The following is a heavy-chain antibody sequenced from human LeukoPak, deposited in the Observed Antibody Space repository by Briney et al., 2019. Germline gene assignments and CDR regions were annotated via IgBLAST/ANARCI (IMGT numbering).Heavy chain of an antibody. Sequence: ASVKVSCKASGGTFSSYTISWVRQAPGQGLEWMGGIIPILGIANYAQKFQGRVTITADKSTSTAYMELSSLRSEDTAVYYCARATGVAFDIWGQGTMVTVSS. CDR2: IIPILGIA. CDR1: GGTFSSYT. D-gene: IGHD3-3*01. CDR3: ARATGVAFDI. J-gene: IGHJ3*02. V-gene: IGHV1-69*10.